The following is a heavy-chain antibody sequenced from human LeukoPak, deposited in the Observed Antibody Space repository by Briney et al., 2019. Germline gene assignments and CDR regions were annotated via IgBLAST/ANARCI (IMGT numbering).Heavy chain of an antibody. CDR3: ARVTSDSSGWYHFDY. CDR2: INSNGGST. CDR1: GFTFSSYA. Sequence: GGSLRLSCAASGFTFSSYAMNWVRQAPGKGLEWVSAINSNGGSTYYADSVKGRFTISRDNSKNTLYLQMNSLRAEDTAVYYCARVTSDSSGWYHFDYWGQGTLVTVSS. V-gene: IGHV3-23*01. D-gene: IGHD6-19*01. J-gene: IGHJ4*02.